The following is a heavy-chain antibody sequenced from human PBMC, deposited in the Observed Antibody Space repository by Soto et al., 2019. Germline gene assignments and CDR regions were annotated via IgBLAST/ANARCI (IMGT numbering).Heavy chain of an antibody. CDR2: IKQDGSEK. J-gene: IGHJ6*02. Sequence: PGGSLRLSCAASGFTFSSYWMSWVRQAPGKGLEWVANIKQDGSEKYYVDSVKGRFTISRDNAKNSLYLQMNSLRVEDTAVYYCARDRFWSGYYAYYYYGMDVWGQGTTVTVSS. CDR3: ARDRFWSGYYAYYYYGMDV. V-gene: IGHV3-7*01. D-gene: IGHD3-3*01. CDR1: GFTFSSYW.